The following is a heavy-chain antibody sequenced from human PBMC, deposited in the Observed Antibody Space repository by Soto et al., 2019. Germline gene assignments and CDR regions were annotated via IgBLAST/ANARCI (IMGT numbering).Heavy chain of an antibody. CDR1: GFTFSSYG. D-gene: IGHD5-18*01. J-gene: IGHJ4*02. V-gene: IGHV3-30*18. Sequence: ESGGGVVQPGRSLRLSCAASGFTFSSYGMHWVRQAPGKGLEWVAVISYDGSNKYYADSVKGRFTISRDNSKNTLYLQMNSLRAEDTAVYYCAKVNGYSYGFDFDYWGQGTLVTVSS. CDR2: ISYDGSNK. CDR3: AKVNGYSYGFDFDY.